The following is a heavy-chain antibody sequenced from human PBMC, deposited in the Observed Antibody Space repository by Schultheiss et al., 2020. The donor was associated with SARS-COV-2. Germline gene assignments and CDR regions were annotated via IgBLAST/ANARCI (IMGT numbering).Heavy chain of an antibody. D-gene: IGHD3-3*01. CDR2: IGTAGDT. J-gene: IGHJ6*03. CDR1: GFTFSSYD. CDR3: ARGPYYDFWSGYSDYYYYMDV. Sequence: GGSLRLSCAASGFTFSSYDMHWVRQATGKGLEWVSDIGTAGDTYYPGSVKGRFTISRENAKNSLYLQMNSLRAGDTAVYYCARGPYYDFWSGYSDYYYYMDVWGKGTTVTVSS. V-gene: IGHV3-13*01.